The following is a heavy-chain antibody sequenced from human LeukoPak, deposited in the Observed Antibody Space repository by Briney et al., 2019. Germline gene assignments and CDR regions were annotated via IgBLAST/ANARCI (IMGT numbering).Heavy chain of an antibody. CDR2: ISYDGSNK. D-gene: IGHD3-3*01. CDR1: GLTFSSYA. CDR3: ARDFYDFWSGPRAFDI. V-gene: IGHV3-30-3*01. J-gene: IGHJ3*02. Sequence: GGSLRLSCAASGLTFSSYAMHWVRQAPGKGLEWVAVISYDGSNKYYADSVKGRFTISRDNSKNTLYLQMNSLRAEDTAVYYCARDFYDFWSGPRAFDIWGQGTMVTVSS.